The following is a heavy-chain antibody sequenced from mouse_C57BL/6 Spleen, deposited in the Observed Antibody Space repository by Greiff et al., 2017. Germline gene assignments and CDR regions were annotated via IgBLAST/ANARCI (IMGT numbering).Heavy chain of an antibody. CDR2: IYPRSGNT. Sequence: QVQLQQSGAELARPGASVKLSCKASGYTFTSYGISWVKQRPGQGLEWIGEIYPRSGNTYYNEQFKGKATLTAAKSSSTAYMELRSLTSEDSAVYFCARSSPVVATEDYAMDYWGQGTSVTVSS. CDR1: GYTFTSYG. D-gene: IGHD1-1*01. V-gene: IGHV1-81*01. J-gene: IGHJ4*01. CDR3: ARSSPVVATEDYAMDY.